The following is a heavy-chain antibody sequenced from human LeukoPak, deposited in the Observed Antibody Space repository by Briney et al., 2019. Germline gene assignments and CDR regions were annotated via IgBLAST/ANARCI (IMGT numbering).Heavy chain of an antibody. J-gene: IGHJ4*02. Sequence: PSQTLSLTCTLSGASISGASYYWPWIRQHPGKGLEYIGYIYNSGNTFYNPSLKSRVAMSVDTSKNQYSLNLSSVTAADTAVYYCAAVRTGAHQFDYWGQGSLVTVTA. CDR2: IYNSGNT. CDR1: GASISGASYY. V-gene: IGHV4-31*03. D-gene: IGHD4-17*01. CDR3: AAVRTGAHQFDY.